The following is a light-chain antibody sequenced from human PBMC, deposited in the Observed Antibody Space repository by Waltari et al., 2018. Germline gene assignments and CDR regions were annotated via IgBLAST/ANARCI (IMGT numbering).Light chain of an antibody. CDR2: KVS. V-gene: IGKV2-30*01. CDR3: MQGTYWRT. Sequence: DVVMTQSPLSLPVTLGRAASISCSSSRSLVYSDGNNYLNWFHQRPGQSPRRLIYKVSNRDSGVPDRFSGSGSGTNFTLKISRVEAEDVGVYYCMQGTYWRTFGQGTKVEIK. CDR1: RSLVYSDGNNY. J-gene: IGKJ1*01.